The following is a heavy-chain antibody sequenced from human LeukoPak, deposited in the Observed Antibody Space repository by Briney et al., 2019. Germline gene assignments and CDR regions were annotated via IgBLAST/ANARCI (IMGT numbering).Heavy chain of an antibody. D-gene: IGHD3-10*01. CDR1: GFTFSSYW. V-gene: IGHV3-7*01. J-gene: IGHJ5*02. CDR2: IKQDGSEK. CDR3: ARDDRGNWFDP. Sequence: GGSLRLSCAASGFTFSSYWMSWVRQAPGKGLEWVANIKQDGSEKYYVDSVKGRFTISRDNAKNSPYLQMNSLRAEDTAVYYCARDDRGNWFDPWGQGTLVTVSS.